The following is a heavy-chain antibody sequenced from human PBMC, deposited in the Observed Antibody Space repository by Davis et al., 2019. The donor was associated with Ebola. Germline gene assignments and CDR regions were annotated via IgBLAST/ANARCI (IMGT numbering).Heavy chain of an antibody. V-gene: IGHV3-53*01. CDR1: GFTFSSFW. J-gene: IGHJ4*02. CDR3: AKEIRPNDY. Sequence: GESLKISCAASGFTFSSFWMSWVRQIPGKGLEWISVIYVGGSTDYADSVRGRFIISRDNSKNKMYLQMSSLRAEDTAIYYCAKEIRPNDYWGQGTLVTVSS. CDR2: IYVGGST.